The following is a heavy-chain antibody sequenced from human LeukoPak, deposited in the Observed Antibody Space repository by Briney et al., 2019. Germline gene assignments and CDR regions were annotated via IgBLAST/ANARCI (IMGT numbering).Heavy chain of an antibody. CDR2: INPNSGGT. Sequence: ASVKVSCKASGYTFTGYHMHWVRQAPGQGLEWMGWINPNSGGTNYAQKFQGRVTMTRDTSISTAYMELSRLRSDDTAVYYCARTHYDSSGYYNPSDAFDIWGQGTMVTVSS. CDR3: ARTHYDSSGYYNPSDAFDI. CDR1: GYTFTGYH. D-gene: IGHD3-22*01. V-gene: IGHV1-2*02. J-gene: IGHJ3*02.